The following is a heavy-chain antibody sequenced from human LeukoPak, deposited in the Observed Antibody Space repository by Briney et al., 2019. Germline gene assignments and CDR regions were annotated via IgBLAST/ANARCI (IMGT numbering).Heavy chain of an antibody. J-gene: IGHJ6*03. CDR2: IYYSGST. CDR3: ATLRRNFDWLLPSYYCYYMDV. CDR1: GGSISSSSYY. D-gene: IGHD3-9*01. Sequence: SETLSLTCTVSGGSISSSSYYWGWIRQPPGKGLEWIGSIYYSGSTYYNPSLKSRVTISVDTSKNQFSLKLSSVTAADTAVYYCATLRRNFDWLLPSYYCYYMDVWGKGTTVTISS. V-gene: IGHV4-39*01.